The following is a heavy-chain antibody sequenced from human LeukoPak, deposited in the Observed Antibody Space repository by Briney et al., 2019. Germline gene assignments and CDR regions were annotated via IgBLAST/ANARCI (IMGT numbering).Heavy chain of an antibody. CDR1: GDILTDFS. CDR3: EAKARFGESFPH. V-gene: IGHV1-24*01. CDR2: FDPEDGET. J-gene: IGHJ4*02. Sequence: ASVKVSCKVYGDILTDFSIHWVRQAPGKGLEWVGGFDPEDGETIYAQKFQGRVTMTEDTSTDTAYMELSSLRSDDTAVYYWEAKARFGESFPHWAQGTLVTVSS. D-gene: IGHD3-10*01.